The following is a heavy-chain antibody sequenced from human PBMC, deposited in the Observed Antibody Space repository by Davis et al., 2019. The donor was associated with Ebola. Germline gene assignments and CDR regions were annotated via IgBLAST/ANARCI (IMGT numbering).Heavy chain of an antibody. D-gene: IGHD4-17*01. CDR2: IYLKSGDT. CDR3: ARDEGSGDYFGP. J-gene: IGHJ5*02. CDR1: GYIFTNYY. V-gene: IGHV1-2*06. Sequence: ASVQVSCNASGYIFTNYYMHWVRQAPGQGPEWMGRIYLKSGDTKYAQKFQGRVTLTRDTSISTAYMEISGLRPDDTAMYYCARDEGSGDYFGPWGQGTLVTVSS.